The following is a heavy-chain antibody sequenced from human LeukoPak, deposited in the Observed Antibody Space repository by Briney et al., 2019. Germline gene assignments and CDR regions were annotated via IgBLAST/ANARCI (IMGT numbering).Heavy chain of an antibody. CDR1: GGSISGYY. V-gene: IGHV4-59*01. CDR2: IYYCGST. D-gene: IGHD3-22*01. Sequence: SETLSLTCTVSGGSISGYYWSSIRQPPGKGLEWIGYIYYCGSTNYNPSLKSRVTISVDTSKDQFSMKLSSVTAADTAVYYCATMQYDRVRGDFDLWGRGTLVTVSP. CDR3: ATMQYDRVRGDFDL. J-gene: IGHJ2*01.